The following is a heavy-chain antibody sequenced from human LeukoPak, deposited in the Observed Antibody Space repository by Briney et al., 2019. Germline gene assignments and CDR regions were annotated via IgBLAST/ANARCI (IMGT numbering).Heavy chain of an antibody. J-gene: IGHJ4*02. CDR3: ARLTMKNYYFDY. D-gene: IGHD3-22*01. V-gene: IGHV4-39*07. CDR2: IYYSGST. Sequence: SETLSLTCTVSGGSISSSSYYWGWIRQPPGKGLEWIGSIYYSGSTYYNPSLKSRVTISVDTSKNQFSLKLSSVTAADTAVYYCARLTMKNYYFDYWGQGTLVTVSS. CDR1: GGSISSSSYY.